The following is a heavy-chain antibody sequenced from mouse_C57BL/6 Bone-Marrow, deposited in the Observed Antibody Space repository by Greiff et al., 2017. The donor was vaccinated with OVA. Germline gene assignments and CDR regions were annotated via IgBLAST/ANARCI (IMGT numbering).Heavy chain of an antibody. CDR2: ISSGSSTI. D-gene: IGHD1-1*01. J-gene: IGHJ2*01. V-gene: IGHV5-17*01. Sequence: EVMLVESGGGLVKPGGSLKLSCAASGFTFSDYGMHWVRQAPEKGLEWVAYISSGSSTIYYADTVKGRFTISRDNAKNTLFLQMTRLRSEDTAMYYCARHDGSLPYFDYWGQGTTLTVSS. CDR3: ARHDGSLPYFDY. CDR1: GFTFSDYG.